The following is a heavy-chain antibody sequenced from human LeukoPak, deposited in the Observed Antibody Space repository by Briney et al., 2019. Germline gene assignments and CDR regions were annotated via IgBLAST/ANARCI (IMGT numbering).Heavy chain of an antibody. CDR2: INYSGSNA. CDR1: GFTFSISA. Sequence: GGSLRLSRAASGFTFSISAMTWVRQAPGKGLEWVALINYSGSNAYYADSVRGRFTISRDSSKSMLYLQMDSLRAEDTAIYYCARDIELSTWGQGTMVSV. J-gene: IGHJ3*01. CDR3: ARDIELST. D-gene: IGHD1-7*01. V-gene: IGHV3-23*01.